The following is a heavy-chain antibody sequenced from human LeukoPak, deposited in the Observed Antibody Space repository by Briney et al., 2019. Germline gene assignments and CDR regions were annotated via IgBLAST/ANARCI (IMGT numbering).Heavy chain of an antibody. J-gene: IGHJ3*02. D-gene: IGHD1-1*01. CDR1: GFTFSSYA. CDR2: ISGSGGST. Sequence: GGSLRLSCATSGFTFSSYAMSWVRQAPGKGLEWVSAISGSGGSTYYADSVKGRFTISRDNSKNTLYLQMNSLRAEDTAVYYCAKVTRRLPAFDIWGQGTMVTVSS. V-gene: IGHV3-23*01. CDR3: AKVTRRLPAFDI.